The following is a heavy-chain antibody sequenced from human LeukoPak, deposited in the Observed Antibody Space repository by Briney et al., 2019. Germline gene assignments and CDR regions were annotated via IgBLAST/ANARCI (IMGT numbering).Heavy chain of an antibody. J-gene: IGHJ4*02. Sequence: PGGSLRLSCAASGFTFSSYSSHWVRQAPGKGLEWVAHVASDGSYKWYADSVRGRFTISRDNSKNTLFLQMNSLGAEDTGVYYCARDADWSPFYWGQGTLVTVSS. V-gene: IGHV3-30*04. CDR3: ARDADWSPFY. CDR2: VASDGSYK. D-gene: IGHD3/OR15-3a*01. CDR1: GFTFSSYS.